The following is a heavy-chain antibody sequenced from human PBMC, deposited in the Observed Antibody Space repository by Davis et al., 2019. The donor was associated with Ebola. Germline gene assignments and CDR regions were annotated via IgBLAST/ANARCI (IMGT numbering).Heavy chain of an antibody. CDR1: GYTFTNYG. V-gene: IGHV1-18*01. CDR3: ARGRTGYCSSTSCYDGVDLDY. J-gene: IGHJ4*02. D-gene: IGHD2-2*01. CDR2: ISAYSGNT. Sequence: ASVKVSCKASGYTFTNYGISWVRQAPGQGLEWMGWISAYSGNTNYAQKLQGRVTMTTDTSTRTAYMELRSLRSDDTAVYFCARGRTGYCSSTSCYDGVDLDYWGQGTLVTVSS.